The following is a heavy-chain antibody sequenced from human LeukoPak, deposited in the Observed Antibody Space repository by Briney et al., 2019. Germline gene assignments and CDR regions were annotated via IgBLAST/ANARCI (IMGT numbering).Heavy chain of an antibody. D-gene: IGHD3-16*01. CDR2: INHSGST. CDR1: GGSFSGYY. J-gene: IGHJ4*02. V-gene: IGHV4-34*01. Sequence: SETLSLTCAVYGGSFSGYYWSWIRQPPGKGLEWIGEINHSGSTNYNPSLKSRVTISVDTSKNQFSLKPTSVTAADTAVYYCANYGVVLATYGSPSPFVHWGQGTLVTVSS. CDR3: ANYGVVLATYGSPSPFVH.